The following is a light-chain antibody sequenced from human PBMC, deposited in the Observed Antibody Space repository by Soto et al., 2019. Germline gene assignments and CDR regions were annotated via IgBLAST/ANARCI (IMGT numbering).Light chain of an antibody. CDR2: DAS. CDR1: ETITTS. CDR3: QQYGSYPRT. Sequence: DIQMTQSPSTLSASVGDGLTITCRASETITTSLAWYQQQPVTAPKVLIYDASTLESGVPSRFSGSGSGTEFTLTISSLQPADFATYYCQQYGSYPRTFGQGTKVDIK. J-gene: IGKJ1*01. V-gene: IGKV1-5*01.